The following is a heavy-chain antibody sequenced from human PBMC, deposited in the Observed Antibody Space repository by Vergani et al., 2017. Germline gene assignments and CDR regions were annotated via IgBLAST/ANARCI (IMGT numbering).Heavy chain of an antibody. Sequence: QVQLQESGPGLVKPSETVSLTCTVSGYSITSANYWAWIRQSPGKGLEWIGTIHRSGSTCYNPSLKSLGTISVDTSKNQLSLKLTSVTAVDTALYYCARHVGYGDSNFPGDWFDPWGQGTLVTVSS. J-gene: IGHJ5*02. CDR2: IHRSGST. V-gene: IGHV4-38-2*02. D-gene: IGHD4-17*01. CDR1: GYSITSANY. CDR3: ARHVGYGDSNFPGDWFDP.